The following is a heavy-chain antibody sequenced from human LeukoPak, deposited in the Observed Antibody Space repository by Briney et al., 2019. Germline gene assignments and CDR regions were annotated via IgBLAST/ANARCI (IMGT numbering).Heavy chain of an antibody. CDR3: AREEVRGAREYYYGMDV. CDR1: GFTFSSYA. Sequence: GGSLRLTCAASGFTFSSYAMHWVRQAPGKGLEWVAVISYDRSNKYYADSVKGRFTISRDNSKNTLYLQMNSLRAEDTAVYYCAREEVRGAREYYYGMDVWGQGTTVTVSS. V-gene: IGHV3-30-3*01. D-gene: IGHD3-10*01. CDR2: ISYDRSNK. J-gene: IGHJ6*02.